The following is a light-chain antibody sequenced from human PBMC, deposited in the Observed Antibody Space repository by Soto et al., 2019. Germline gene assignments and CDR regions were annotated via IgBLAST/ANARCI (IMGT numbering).Light chain of an antibody. Sequence: IVLTQSPATLSLSPGERAALSCRASQNVITSLAWYQHKPGQAPRLFIYDASKRAPGIPARFSGSGSGTDFTFTISSLEPEDFAVYYCQVRDVWPSFGQGTKV. V-gene: IGKV3-11*01. J-gene: IGKJ1*01. CDR2: DAS. CDR1: QNVITS. CDR3: QVRDVWPS.